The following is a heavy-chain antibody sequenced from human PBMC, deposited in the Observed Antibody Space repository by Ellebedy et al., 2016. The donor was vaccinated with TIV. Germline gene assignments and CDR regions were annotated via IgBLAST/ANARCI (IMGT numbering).Heavy chain of an antibody. CDR2: ISAYNGNT. D-gene: IGHD3-10*01. CDR3: ARVVVSWFGELVYYYGMDV. CDR1: GYTFTSYG. J-gene: IGHJ6*02. V-gene: IGHV1-18*01. Sequence: AASVKVSCKASGYTFTSYGISWVRQAPGQGLEWMGWISAYNGNTNYAQKPQGRVTMTTDTSTSTAYMELRSLRSDDTAVYYCARVVVSWFGELVYYYGMDVWGQGTTVTVSS.